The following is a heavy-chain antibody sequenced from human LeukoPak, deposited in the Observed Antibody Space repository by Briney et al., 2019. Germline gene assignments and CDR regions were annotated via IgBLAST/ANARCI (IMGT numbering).Heavy chain of an antibody. Sequence: AASVKVSCKASGYTFTSYYMHWVRQAPGQGLEWMGIINPSGGSTSYAQKFQGRVTMTRDTSTSTVYMELSSLRSEDTAVYYCAREGDVDTATWHWFDPWGQGTLVTVSS. CDR2: INPSGGST. V-gene: IGHV1-46*01. CDR1: GYTFTSYY. J-gene: IGHJ5*02. D-gene: IGHD5-18*01. CDR3: AREGDVDTATWHWFDP.